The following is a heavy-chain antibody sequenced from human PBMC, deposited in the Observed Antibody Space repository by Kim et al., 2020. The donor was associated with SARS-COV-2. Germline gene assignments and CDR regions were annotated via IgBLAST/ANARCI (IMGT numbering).Heavy chain of an antibody. J-gene: IGHJ6*02. Sequence: SETLSLTCTVSGGSISSYYWSWIRQPPGKGLEWIGYIYYSGSTNYNPSLKSRVTISVDTSKNQFSLKLSSVTAADTAVYYCAREHDFWSTGRMDVWGQGT. CDR1: GGSISSYY. D-gene: IGHD3-3*01. CDR2: IYYSGST. CDR3: AREHDFWSTGRMDV. V-gene: IGHV4-59*01.